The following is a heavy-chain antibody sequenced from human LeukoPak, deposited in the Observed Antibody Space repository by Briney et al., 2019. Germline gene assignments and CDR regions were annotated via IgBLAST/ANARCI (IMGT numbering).Heavy chain of an antibody. V-gene: IGHV3-23*01. J-gene: IGHJ6*02. CDR2: ISGSGKNK. D-gene: IGHD3-16*01. CDR1: GFTFSTYG. Sequence: GGSLRLSCAASGFTFSTYGMSWVRQAPGKGLEWVSGISGSGKNKFVADSVKGRFAISKDNARNTLSLQMNSLRVEDTAVYFCVKDSQTFEGVLSWGPHDRDYFYAIDVWGQGTTVTV. CDR3: VKDSQTFEGVLSWGPHDRDYFYAIDV.